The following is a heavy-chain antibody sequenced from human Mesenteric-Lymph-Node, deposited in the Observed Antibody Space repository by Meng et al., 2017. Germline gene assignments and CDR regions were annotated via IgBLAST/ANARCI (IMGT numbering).Heavy chain of an antibody. CDR2: IYYSSQWYN. Sequence: LRLSCAISGDSVSSNIAAWNWNRQSPSRGLGWLGRIYYSSQWYNEYAASAKSRITIKPDTSKNQVSLQLNSVTPEDTAVYYCVRNLLPGYSSFGPEGDHWGQGTLVTVSS. CDR3: VRNLLPGYSSFGPEGDH. D-gene: IGHD6-19*01. J-gene: IGHJ4*02. CDR1: GDSVSSNIAA. V-gene: IGHV6-1*01.